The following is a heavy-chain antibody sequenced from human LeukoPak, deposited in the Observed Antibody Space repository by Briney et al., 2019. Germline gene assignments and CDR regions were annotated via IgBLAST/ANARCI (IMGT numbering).Heavy chain of an antibody. J-gene: IGHJ6*03. CDR1: GYTFTGYY. Sequence: ASVTVSCMASGYTFTGYYMHWVRQAPGQGLEWMGWINPNSGDTNYAEKFQGRVTMTRDTSISTAYMELSRLRSDDTAVYYCAREFVLVPAATYYYYYYMDVWGKGTTVTVSS. D-gene: IGHD2-2*01. CDR3: AREFVLVPAATYYYYYYMDV. V-gene: IGHV1-2*02. CDR2: INPNSGDT.